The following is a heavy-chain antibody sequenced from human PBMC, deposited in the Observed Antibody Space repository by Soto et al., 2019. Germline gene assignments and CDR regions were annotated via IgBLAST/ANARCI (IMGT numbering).Heavy chain of an antibody. D-gene: IGHD6-13*01. Sequence: EVQLLESGGGLVQPGGSLRLSCAASGFTFTSYDMSWVRQAPGKGLEWVSSITSSGGSTFYGDSVKGRFTISRDNSKNTLFLQMNSLRVDDTALYYCAKGGGSWSYFDYWGQGMLVTVS. J-gene: IGHJ4*02. CDR3: AKGGGSWSYFDY. V-gene: IGHV3-23*01. CDR2: ITSSGGST. CDR1: GFTFTSYD.